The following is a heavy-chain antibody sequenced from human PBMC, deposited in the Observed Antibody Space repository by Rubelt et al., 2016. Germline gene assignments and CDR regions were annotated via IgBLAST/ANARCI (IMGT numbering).Heavy chain of an antibody. D-gene: IGHD3/OR15-3a*01. CDR1: GGSISYYY. J-gene: IGHJ6*03. V-gene: IGHV4-59*12. CDR2: VYYSGNT. CDR3: ARRPSNYGFYYYYMDV. Sequence: QVQLQESGPGVVKSSETLSLTCSVSGGSISYYYWTWIRQPPGQGLEWIGYVYYSGNTNYNPSLKSRFTISVDTSKNQFSLKVSTVRHAGTAVYYCARRPSNYGFYYYYMDVWGKGTTVTVSS.